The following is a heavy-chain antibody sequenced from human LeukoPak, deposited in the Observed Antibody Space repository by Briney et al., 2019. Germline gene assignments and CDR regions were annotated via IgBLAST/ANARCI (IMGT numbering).Heavy chain of an antibody. D-gene: IGHD2-8*01. CDR1: GYPFSEYF. V-gene: IGHV1-2*02. CDR2: INPKSGGT. J-gene: IGHJ5*02. CDR3: ARDVIMGYNQGWFDP. Sequence: GASVKVPCRASGYPFSEYFIHWVRQAPGEGLECMGWINPKSGGTNYVQKFQGRVTMTRDTSMSTVYLELSSLGPDDTAMYYCARDVIMGYNQGWFDPWGQGTLVTVSS.